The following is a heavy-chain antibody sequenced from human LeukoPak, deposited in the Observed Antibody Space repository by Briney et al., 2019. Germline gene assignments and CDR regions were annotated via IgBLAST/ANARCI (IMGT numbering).Heavy chain of an antibody. CDR2: FDPEDGAT. D-gene: IGHD5-12*01. Sequence: ASVKVSCKVSGYTLTELSMHWVRQAPGKGREWMGGFDPEDGATIYAQKFQGRVTMTEDTSTDIAYMELSSLRSEDTAVYYCATVVLYSGYYFDYWGQGTLVTVSS. CDR3: ATVVLYSGYYFDY. CDR1: GYTLTELS. J-gene: IGHJ4*02. V-gene: IGHV1-24*01.